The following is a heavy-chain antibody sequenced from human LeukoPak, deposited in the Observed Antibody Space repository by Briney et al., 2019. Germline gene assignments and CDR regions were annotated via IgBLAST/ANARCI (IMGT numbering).Heavy chain of an antibody. CDR1: GGSISSYY. V-gene: IGHV4-4*07. J-gene: IGHJ4*02. CDR2: IYTSGST. D-gene: IGHD6-13*01. CDR3: ARVVLGQQEYYFDY. Sequence: SETLSLTCTVSGGSISSYYWIWIRQPAGKGLEWIGRIYTSGSTNYNASLKSRVTMSVDTSKNQFSLKLSSVTAADTAVYYCARVVLGQQEYYFDYWGQGTLVTVSS.